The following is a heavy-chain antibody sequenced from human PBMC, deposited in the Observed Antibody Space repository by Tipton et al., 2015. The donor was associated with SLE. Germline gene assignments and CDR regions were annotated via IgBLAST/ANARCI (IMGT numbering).Heavy chain of an antibody. Sequence: TLSLTCAVYGGSFSGYYWSWIRQPPGKGLEWIGSIYHSGTAYYNPSLKSRVTISVDTSKNQISLKLSSVTAADTAVYYCARYPESNYHWFGPWGQGALATVSS. CDR3: ARYPESNYHWFGP. J-gene: IGHJ5*02. V-gene: IGHV4-34*01. CDR1: GGSFSGYY. CDR2: IYHSGTA. D-gene: IGHD4-11*01.